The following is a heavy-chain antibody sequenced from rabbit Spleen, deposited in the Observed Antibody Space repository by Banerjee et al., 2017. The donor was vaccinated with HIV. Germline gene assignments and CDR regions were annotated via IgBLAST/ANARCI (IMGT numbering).Heavy chain of an antibody. CDR1: GFSFSSVHW. CDR3: ARDAGRGDYIDGVFNL. CDR2: IAGSSSGFT. Sequence: QSLEESGGDLVKPGASLTLTCTASGFSFSSVHWIYWVRQAPGKGLEWISCIAGSSSGFTYSATWAKGRFTCSKTSSTTVTLQMTSLTVADTATYFCARDAGRGDYIDGVFNLWGPGTLVTVS. J-gene: IGHJ4*01. V-gene: IGHV1S40*01. D-gene: IGHD8-1*01.